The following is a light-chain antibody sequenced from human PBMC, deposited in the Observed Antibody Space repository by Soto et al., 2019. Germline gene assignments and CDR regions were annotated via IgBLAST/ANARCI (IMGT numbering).Light chain of an antibody. J-gene: IGKJ4*01. V-gene: IGKV1-5*03. CDR1: QSISSW. CDR3: QHYTGYPLT. Sequence: DIQMTQSPSTLSASVGDRVTITCRASQSISSWLAWYQQKPGKAPKLLIYKASSLGSGVPSRFSGSGSGTEFSLTISSLQPDDFATYYCQHYTGYPLTFGGGTKVEIK. CDR2: KAS.